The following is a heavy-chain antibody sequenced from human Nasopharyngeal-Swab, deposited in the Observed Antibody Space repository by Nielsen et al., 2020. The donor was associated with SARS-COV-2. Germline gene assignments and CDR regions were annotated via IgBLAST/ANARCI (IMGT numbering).Heavy chain of an antibody. CDR3: ARRITMVQGVIAVPIYYYYGMDV. Sequence: VCQAPGKGLEWVSSISSSSSYIYYADSVKGRFTISRDNAKNSLYLQMNSLRAEDTAVYYCARRITMVQGVIAVPIYYYYGMDVWGQGTTVTVSS. J-gene: IGHJ6*02. CDR2: ISSSSSYI. V-gene: IGHV3-21*01. D-gene: IGHD3-10*01.